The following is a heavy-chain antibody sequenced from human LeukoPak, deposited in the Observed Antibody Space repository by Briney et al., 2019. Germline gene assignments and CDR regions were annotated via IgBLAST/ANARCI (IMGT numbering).Heavy chain of an antibody. CDR2: INHSGST. Sequence: SETLSLTCAVYGGSFSGYYWSWIRQPPGKGLEWIGEINHSGSTYYNPSLKSRVTISVDTSKNQFSLKLSSVTAADTAVYYCARGYSGYDPFDYWGQGTLVTVSS. D-gene: IGHD5-12*01. CDR3: ARGYSGYDPFDY. CDR1: GGSFSGYY. J-gene: IGHJ4*02. V-gene: IGHV4-34*01.